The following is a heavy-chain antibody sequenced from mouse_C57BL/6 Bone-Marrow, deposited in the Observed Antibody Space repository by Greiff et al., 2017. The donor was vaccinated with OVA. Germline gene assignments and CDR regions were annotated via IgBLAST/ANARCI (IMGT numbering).Heavy chain of an antibody. Sequence: VQLQQSGAELVRPGASVKLSCTASGLNIKDYYMHWVKQRPEQGLEWIRRIDPEDGDTEYAPKFQGKATMTADTSSNTAYLQLSSLTSEDTAVYYCTTVWLRRKGYWGQGTTLTVSS. CDR2: IDPEDGDT. CDR1: GLNIKDYY. D-gene: IGHD2-2*01. V-gene: IGHV14-1*01. CDR3: TTVWLRRKGY. J-gene: IGHJ2*01.